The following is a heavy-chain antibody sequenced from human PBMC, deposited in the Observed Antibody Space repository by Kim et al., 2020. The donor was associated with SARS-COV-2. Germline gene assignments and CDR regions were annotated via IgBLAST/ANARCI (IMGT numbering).Heavy chain of an antibody. J-gene: IGHJ6*02. CDR1: GFSFRIYG. Sequence: GGSLRLSWAVSGFSFRIYGVRWVRQAPGKGLEWLGVISYVGSSKFYADFVKGRFTISRVNSNNTLYLQMNIRRAEDTAVYYCAKDPSFGVVTQVYYYYGMVVWGQGTTFTVSS. D-gene: IGHD3-3*01. V-gene: IGHV3-30*18. CDR2: ISYVGSSK. CDR3: AKDPSFGVVTQVYYYYGMVV.